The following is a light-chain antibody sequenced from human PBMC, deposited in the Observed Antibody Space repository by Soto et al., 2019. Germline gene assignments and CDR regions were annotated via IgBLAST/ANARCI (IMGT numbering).Light chain of an antibody. Sequence: EIVLTQSPGTLSLSPGERATLSCRASQSVSSSYLAWYQQKPGQPPRLLIFGACSRATGIPDRFTGSGSGTDFTLTITILEPEDFAVYYCQHYRTSFGGGTKVEIK. V-gene: IGKV3-20*01. CDR1: QSVSSSY. CDR3: QHYRTS. J-gene: IGKJ4*01. CDR2: GAC.